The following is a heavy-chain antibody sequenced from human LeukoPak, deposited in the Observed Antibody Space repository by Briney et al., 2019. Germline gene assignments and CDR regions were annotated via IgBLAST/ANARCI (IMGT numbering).Heavy chain of an antibody. CDR2: VYYSGST. J-gene: IGHJ4*02. Sequence: SETLSLTCTVSGGSISSSSYYWGWIRQPPGKGLEWIGSVYYSGSTYYNPSLKSRVTISVDTSKNQFSLKLSSVTAADTAVYYCARFQRTIYYDSSGYLDYWGQGTLVTVSS. CDR3: ARFQRTIYYDSSGYLDY. CDR1: GGSISSSSYY. D-gene: IGHD3-22*01. V-gene: IGHV4-39*07.